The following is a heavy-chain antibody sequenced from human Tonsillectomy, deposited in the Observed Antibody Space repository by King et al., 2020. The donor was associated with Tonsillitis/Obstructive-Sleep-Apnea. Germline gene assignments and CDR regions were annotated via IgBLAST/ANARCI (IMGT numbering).Heavy chain of an antibody. CDR3: AREPSVLSAFDI. CDR1: GGSITTYY. CDR2: IYFTGST. Sequence: QLQESGPGLVKPSETLSLTCTVSGGSITTYYWNWIRQPPGKGLEWIGFIYFTGSTNYNPSLKSRVTISVDTSKNQFSLKMSSVTAADTAVYYCAREPSVLSAFDIWGQGTMVTVS. J-gene: IGHJ3*02. V-gene: IGHV4-59*01.